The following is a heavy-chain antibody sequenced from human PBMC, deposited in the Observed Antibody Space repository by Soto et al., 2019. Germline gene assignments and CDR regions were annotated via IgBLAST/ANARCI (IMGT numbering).Heavy chain of an antibody. V-gene: IGHV3-23*01. D-gene: IGHD2-2*01. CDR3: AKVPAAMLVVVPCIDF. J-gene: IGHJ4*02. CDR2: ISASGGNT. Sequence: GGSLRLSCAASGFTFSNYAMSWARQTPGTGLEWVSAISASGGNTYYADPVKGRFTISRDNSKNTLYLQMNSLRAEDTAVYYCAKVPAAMLVVVPCIDFWGQGILVSVSS. CDR1: GFTFSNYA.